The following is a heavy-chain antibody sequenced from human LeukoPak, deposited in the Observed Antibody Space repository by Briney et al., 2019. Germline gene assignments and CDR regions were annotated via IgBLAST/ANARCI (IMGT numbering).Heavy chain of an antibody. D-gene: IGHD3-22*01. V-gene: IGHV4-4*02. CDR1: GGSISSSNW. J-gene: IGHJ4*02. Sequence: SETLSLTCAVSGGSISSSNWWSWVRQPPGKGLEWIGEIYHSGSTNYNPSLKSRVTISVDKSKNRFSLNLSSVTAADTAVYYCARAPHFFDTSGSRYYFDYWGQGTLVTVSS. CDR3: ARAPHFFDTSGSRYYFDY. CDR2: IYHSGST.